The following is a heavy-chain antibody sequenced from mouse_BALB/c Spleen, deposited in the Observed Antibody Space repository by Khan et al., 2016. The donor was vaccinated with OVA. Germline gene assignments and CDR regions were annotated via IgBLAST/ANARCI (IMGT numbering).Heavy chain of an antibody. J-gene: IGHJ3*01. CDR1: GYTFTNYG. CDR3: TRSQGNYLFAY. V-gene: IGHV9-3-1*01. Sequence: QIQLVQSGPELKKPGETVKISCKASGYTFTNYGMNWVKQAPGKGLKWMGWINTYTGEPTYGDDFKGRFAFSLETSASTASLQIINLKNEGTATYFCTRSQGNYLFAYWGQGTLFTVSA. CDR2: INTYTGEP. D-gene: IGHD2-1*01.